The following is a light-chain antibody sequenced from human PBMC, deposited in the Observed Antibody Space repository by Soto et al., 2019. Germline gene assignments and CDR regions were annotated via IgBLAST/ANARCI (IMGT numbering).Light chain of an antibody. J-gene: IGKJ3*01. CDR1: QSISSY. CDR2: AAS. V-gene: IGKV1-39*01. Sequence: DIQMTQSPSSLSASVGDRVTITCRASQSISSYLNCYKQKPGKAPKLLIYAASSLQSGVPSRFSGSGSGTDFTLTISSLQPEEFATYYCQQSYSTPFSFGPGTKVDIK. CDR3: QQSYSTPFS.